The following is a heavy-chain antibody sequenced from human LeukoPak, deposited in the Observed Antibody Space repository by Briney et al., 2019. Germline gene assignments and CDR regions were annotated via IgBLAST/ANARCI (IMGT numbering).Heavy chain of an antibody. V-gene: IGHV3-23*01. J-gene: IGHJ4*02. D-gene: IGHD4-23*01. Sequence: GGSLRPCCAASGFTFSSYAMTWVRQAPGKGLEWVSSISVNGGTTYYADSVKGRFTISRDSSKNTLYLQMNSLRAEDTAVYYCVKGGGNVRRYFEYWGQGTLVTVSS. CDR2: ISVNGGTT. CDR3: VKGGGNVRRYFEY. CDR1: GFTFSSYA.